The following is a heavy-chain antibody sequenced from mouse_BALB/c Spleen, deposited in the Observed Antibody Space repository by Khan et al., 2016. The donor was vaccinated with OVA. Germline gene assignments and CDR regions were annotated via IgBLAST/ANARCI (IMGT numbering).Heavy chain of an antibody. D-gene: IGHD2-14*01. V-gene: IGHV1-85*01. J-gene: IGHJ3*01. CDR3: ARGGYGGFAY. Sequence: QVQLQQSGAELVKPGASVKLSCKASGYTFTSYDINWVRQRPEQGLEWIGWLFPGDGSTKYNENFKGKATLTTDKSSSKAYMQLSRLTSEDSGGYVCARGGYGGFAYWGQGTLVTVSA. CDR1: GYTFTSYD. CDR2: LFPGDGST.